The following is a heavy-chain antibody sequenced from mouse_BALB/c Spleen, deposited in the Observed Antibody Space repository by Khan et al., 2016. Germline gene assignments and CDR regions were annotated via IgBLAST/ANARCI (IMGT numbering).Heavy chain of an antibody. CDR3: ARGAY. CDR2: ILPGTGST. Sequence: QVQLQQSGAELMKPGASVKISCKATGYTFSRYWIEWVKERPGHGLAWIGEILPGTGSTNYNEKLKGKATFTAETSSNTAYIQLSSLTSEDSAVDYCARGAYWGRGTLVTVSP. V-gene: IGHV1-9*01. J-gene: IGHJ3*01. CDR1: GYTFSRYW.